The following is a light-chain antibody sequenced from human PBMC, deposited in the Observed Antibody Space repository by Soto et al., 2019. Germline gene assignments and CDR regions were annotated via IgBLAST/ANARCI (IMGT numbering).Light chain of an antibody. V-gene: IGLV3-21*04. Sequence: SYVLTQAPSVSVAPGKTARVTCGGNNIGSKSEHWYQQKPGQAPVLVIYYDSDRPSGVPERFSGSNSGNMATLTISSVEAGDEADYYCQVWYIGSGVAFGGGTKLTVL. J-gene: IGLJ2*01. CDR3: QVWYIGSGVA. CDR1: NIGSKS. CDR2: YDS.